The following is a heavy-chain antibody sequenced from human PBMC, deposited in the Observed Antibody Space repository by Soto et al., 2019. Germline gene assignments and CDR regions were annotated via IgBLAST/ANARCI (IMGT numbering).Heavy chain of an antibody. J-gene: IGHJ4*02. D-gene: IGHD6-19*01. V-gene: IGHV1-69*13. CDR3: ARALDSSGWYGGYGY. CDR1: GGTFSSYA. Sequence: ASVKVSCKASGGTFSSYAISWVRQAPGQGLEWMGGIIPIFGTANYAQKFQGRVTITADESTSTAYMELSSLRSEDTAVYYCARALDSSGWYGGYGYWGQGTLVTVSS. CDR2: IIPIFGTA.